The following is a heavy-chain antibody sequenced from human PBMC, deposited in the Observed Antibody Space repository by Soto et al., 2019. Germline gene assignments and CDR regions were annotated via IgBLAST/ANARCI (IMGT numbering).Heavy chain of an antibody. CDR1: GGSISSYY. CDR2: IYYTGST. V-gene: IGHV4-59*01. Sequence: PSETLSLTCTVSGGSISSYYWNWIRQPPGKGLEWIGYIYYTGSTNYSPSLKSRVTISVGTSKSQLSLNLASVTAADTAVYYCAKGIVGATPLFAYWGQGTRVPVSP. J-gene: IGHJ4*02. D-gene: IGHD1-26*01. CDR3: AKGIVGATPLFAY.